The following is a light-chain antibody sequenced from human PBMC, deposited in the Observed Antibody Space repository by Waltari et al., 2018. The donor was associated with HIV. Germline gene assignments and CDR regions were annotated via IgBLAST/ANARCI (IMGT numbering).Light chain of an antibody. Sequence: QSVLTQPPSLSGAPGQRVTIPCTGSRSNIGAGYDVHWYQQIPGTAPKLLIYANTQRPSWVPDRFSGSKSGTSASLAITGRQAEDEADYYCQSYGSSGDGSVIFGGGTKLTVL. CDR1: RSNIGAGYD. J-gene: IGLJ2*01. CDR2: ANT. CDR3: QSYGSSGDGSVI. V-gene: IGLV1-40*01.